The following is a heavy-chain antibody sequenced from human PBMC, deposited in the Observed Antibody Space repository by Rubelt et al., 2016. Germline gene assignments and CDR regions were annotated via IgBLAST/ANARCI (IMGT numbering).Heavy chain of an antibody. V-gene: IGHV4-34*01. J-gene: IGHJ4*02. D-gene: IGHD6-6*01. CDR2: INHSGST. CDR3: AAAAPMDYYCDY. CDR1: GGSFSGYY. Sequence: QVQLQQWGAGLLKPSETLSLTCAVYGGSFSGYYWSWIRQPPGKGLEWIGEINHSGSTNYTPSPKSRVTISVDTSKNQFFLKLSSVTAADTAVYYCAAAAPMDYYCDYWGQGTLVTVSS.